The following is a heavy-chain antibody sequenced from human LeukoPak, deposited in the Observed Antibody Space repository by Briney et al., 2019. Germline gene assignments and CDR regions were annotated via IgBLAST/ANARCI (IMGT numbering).Heavy chain of an antibody. CDR1: GFTFSNYW. CDR2: IKEDGRVK. CDR3: ARDRDDGGFEY. Sequence: GGSLRLSCAASGFTFSNYWMSWVRQAPEKGLEWVANIKEDGRVKQYMDSMKDRLTISRDNTKNSLYLQMNSLRVEDTAVYYCARDRDDGGFEYWGQGTLVTVSS. J-gene: IGHJ4*02. V-gene: IGHV3-7*01. D-gene: IGHD4-23*01.